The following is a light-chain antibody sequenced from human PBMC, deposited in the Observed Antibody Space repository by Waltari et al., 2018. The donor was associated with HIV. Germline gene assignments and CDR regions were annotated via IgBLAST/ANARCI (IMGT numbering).Light chain of an antibody. J-gene: IGLJ1*01. CDR3: AVWDDSLSEYV. CDR1: FSNIGSNT. CDR2: GSS. Sequence: QSVLTQPPSASGAPGQRVTISCSGSFSNIGSNTVNWYQQLPGTAPRLLIYGSSLRPSGGPDRFSGSRSDTSASLDISGLHSEDEGDYYCAVWDDSLSEYVFATGTKVFVL. V-gene: IGLV1-44*01.